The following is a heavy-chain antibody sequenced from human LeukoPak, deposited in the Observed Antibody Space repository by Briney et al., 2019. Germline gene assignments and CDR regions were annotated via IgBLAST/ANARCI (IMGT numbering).Heavy chain of an antibody. V-gene: IGHV4-34*01. J-gene: IGHJ3*02. CDR2: INHSGST. CDR1: GGSFSGYY. Sequence: SETLSLTCAVYGGSFSGYYWSWIRQPPGKGLEWIGEINHSGSTNYNPSLKSRVTISVDTSKNQFSLKLSSVTAADTAVYYCARGRMYYYDSSGYYYVEAFDIWGPGTMVTVSS. CDR3: ARGRMYYYDSSGYYYVEAFDI. D-gene: IGHD3-22*01.